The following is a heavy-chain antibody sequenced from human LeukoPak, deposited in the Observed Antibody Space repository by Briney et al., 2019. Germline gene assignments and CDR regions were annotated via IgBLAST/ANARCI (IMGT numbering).Heavy chain of an antibody. CDR3: ARDVGYWYFDL. D-gene: IGHD2-15*01. CDR1: GFTFSSYS. CDR2: ISSSTTYI. Sequence: GGSLRLSCAASGFTFSSYSMNWVRQAPGKGLEWVSSISSSTTYIYYADSVKGRFTISRDNAKNSLYLQMNCLSAEDTAVYYCARDVGYWYFDLWGRGTLVTVSS. J-gene: IGHJ2*01. V-gene: IGHV3-21*01.